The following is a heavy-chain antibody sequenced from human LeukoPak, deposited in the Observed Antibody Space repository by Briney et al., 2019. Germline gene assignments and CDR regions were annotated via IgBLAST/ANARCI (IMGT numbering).Heavy chain of an antibody. Sequence: PGGSLRLSCAASGFTFSSYAMHWVRQAPGKGLEWVAVISYDGSNKYYADSVKGRFTISRDNSKNTLYLQMNSLRAEDTAVYYCARDFTRLSSWYGKKDYWGQGTLVTVSS. CDR1: GFTFSSYA. J-gene: IGHJ4*02. CDR2: ISYDGSNK. CDR3: ARDFTRLSSWYGKKDY. V-gene: IGHV3-30-3*01. D-gene: IGHD6-13*01.